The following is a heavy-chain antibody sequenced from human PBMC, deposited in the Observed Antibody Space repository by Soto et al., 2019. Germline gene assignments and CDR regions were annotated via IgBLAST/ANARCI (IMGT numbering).Heavy chain of an antibody. V-gene: IGHV3-21*01. CDR1: GFTFSSYS. Sequence: EVQLVESGGGLVKPGGSLRLSCAASGFTFSSYSMNWVRQAPGKGLEWVSSISSSSSYIYYADSVKGRFTISRDNAKNSLYLQMNSLRAEDTAVYYCAGDMVRGGIKGWFDPWGQGTLVTVSS. D-gene: IGHD3-10*01. CDR2: ISSSSSYI. CDR3: AGDMVRGGIKGWFDP. J-gene: IGHJ5*02.